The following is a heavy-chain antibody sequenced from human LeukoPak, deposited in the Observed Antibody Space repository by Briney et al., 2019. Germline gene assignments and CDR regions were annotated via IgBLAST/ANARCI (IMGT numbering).Heavy chain of an antibody. CDR2: INHSGST. Sequence: GSLRLSCAASGFTLSSHWMTWIRQPPGNGLEWIGEINHSGSTNYNPSLKSRVTISADTSKNQFSLKLSSVTAADTAVYYCARGRGREDYDSSGPQFDYWGQGTLVTVSS. J-gene: IGHJ4*02. CDR3: ARGRGREDYDSSGPQFDY. CDR1: GFTLSSHW. V-gene: IGHV4-34*01. D-gene: IGHD3-22*01.